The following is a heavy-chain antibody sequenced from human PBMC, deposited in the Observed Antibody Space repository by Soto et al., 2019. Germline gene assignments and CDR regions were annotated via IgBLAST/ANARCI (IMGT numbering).Heavy chain of an antibody. Sequence: SETLSLTCTVSGGSISSSSYYWGWIRQPPGKGLEWIGSIYYSGSTYYNPSLKSRVTISVDTSKNQFSLKLSSVTAADTAVYYCARLRGDYYYYMDVWGKGTTVTVSS. CDR3: ARLRGDYYYYMDV. V-gene: IGHV4-39*01. CDR1: GGSISSSSYY. J-gene: IGHJ6*03. CDR2: IYYSGST. D-gene: IGHD3-16*01.